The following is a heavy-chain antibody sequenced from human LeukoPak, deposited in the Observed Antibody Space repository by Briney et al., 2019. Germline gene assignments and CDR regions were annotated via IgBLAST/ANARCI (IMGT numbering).Heavy chain of an antibody. CDR1: GFPFSSYS. Sequence: GGSLRLSCAASGFPFSSYSMTWVRQAPGKGLEWVVNIKPDGTTKFYVDSVKGRFTISRDNALNSLYLQMNSLRAEDTAIYYCARSIPYGTTWYGRSDYWGQGTLVTVSS. D-gene: IGHD6-13*01. CDR3: ARSIPYGTTWYGRSDY. J-gene: IGHJ4*02. V-gene: IGHV3-7*03. CDR2: IKPDGTTK.